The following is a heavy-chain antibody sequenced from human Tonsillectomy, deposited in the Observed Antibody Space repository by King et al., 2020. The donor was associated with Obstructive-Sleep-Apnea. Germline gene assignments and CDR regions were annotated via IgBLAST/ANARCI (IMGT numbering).Heavy chain of an antibody. V-gene: IGHV1-18*01. CDR2: ISPYNGNT. CDR3: ARDRELGISAFDI. J-gene: IGHJ3*02. CDR1: GYTFSTYG. D-gene: IGHD7-27*01. Sequence: QLVQSGAEVKKPGASVKVSCKASGYTFSTYGLRWVRQAPGQGLEWMGWISPYNGNTNYAQNLQGRVTMTTDTSTSTAYMDLRSLRSDDTAVYYCARDRELGISAFDIWGQGTMVTVSS.